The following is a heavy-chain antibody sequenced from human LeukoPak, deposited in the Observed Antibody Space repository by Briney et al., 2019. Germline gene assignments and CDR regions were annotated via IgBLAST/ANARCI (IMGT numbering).Heavy chain of an antibody. Sequence: GGSLRLSRAASGFTFSNYAMSWVRQAPGKGLEWVSAISGSGGSTNYADSVKGRFTISRDNSKNTLYLQMNSLRVEDTAVYYCAKGLPWGYYYGMDVWGQGTTVTVSS. CDR2: ISGSGGST. J-gene: IGHJ6*02. CDR1: GFTFSNYA. V-gene: IGHV3-23*01. CDR3: AKGLPWGYYYGMDV. D-gene: IGHD7-27*01.